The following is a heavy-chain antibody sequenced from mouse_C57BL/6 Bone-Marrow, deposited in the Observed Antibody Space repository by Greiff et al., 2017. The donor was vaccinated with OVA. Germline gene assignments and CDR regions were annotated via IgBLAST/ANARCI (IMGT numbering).Heavy chain of an antibody. V-gene: IGHV14-4*01. CDR1: GFNIKDDY. J-gene: IGHJ4*01. D-gene: IGHD2-5*01. CDR2: IDPENGDT. Sequence: EVQRVESGAELVRPGASVKLSCTASGFNIKDDYMHWVKQRPEQGLEWIGWIDPENGDTEYASKFQGKATITADTSSNTAYLQLSSLTSEDTAVYYCTVPIYYSKEGLDYWGQGTSVTVSS. CDR3: TVPIYYSKEGLDY.